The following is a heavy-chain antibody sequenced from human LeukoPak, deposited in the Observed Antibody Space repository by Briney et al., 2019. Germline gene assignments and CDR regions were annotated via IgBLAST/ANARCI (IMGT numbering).Heavy chain of an antibody. D-gene: IGHD2-2*01. Sequence: ASVKVSCKASGYTFTSYYMHWVRQAPGQGLEWMGIINPSGGSTSYAQKFQGRVTMTRDMSTSTVYMELSSLRSEDTAVYYCARGYCSSTSCHDYYHYYYMDVWGKGTTVTVSS. CDR3: ARGYCSSTSCHDYYHYYYMDV. CDR1: GYTFTSYY. V-gene: IGHV1-46*01. J-gene: IGHJ6*03. CDR2: INPSGGST.